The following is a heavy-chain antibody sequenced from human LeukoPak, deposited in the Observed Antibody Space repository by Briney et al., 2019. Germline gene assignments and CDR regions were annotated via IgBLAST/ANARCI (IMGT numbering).Heavy chain of an antibody. Sequence: SETLSLTCTVSGVSINNYYWSWVRQPAGKGLEWIGRIYTRGSTNYNPSLKSRVTMSVDTSKNQFSLKLSSVTAADTAVYYCARGRYCSADICSGGDAFDIWGQGTMVSVSS. CDR3: ARGRYCSADICSGGDAFDI. CDR2: IYTRGST. V-gene: IGHV4-4*07. J-gene: IGHJ3*02. CDR1: GVSINNYY. D-gene: IGHD2-15*01.